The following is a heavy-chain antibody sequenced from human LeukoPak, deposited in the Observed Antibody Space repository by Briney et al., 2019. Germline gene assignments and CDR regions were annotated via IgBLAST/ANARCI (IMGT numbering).Heavy chain of an antibody. CDR1: GFTFSSYS. CDR3: ARDPMAYSYFDY. J-gene: IGHJ4*02. CDR2: ISSSSSYI. D-gene: IGHD5-24*01. Sequence: PGGSLRLSCAASGFTFSSYSMNWVRQAPGKGLEWVSSISSSSSYIYYADSVKGRFTISRDNAKNSLYLQMNSLRAEDTAVYYCARDPMAYSYFDYWGQGTLVTVSS. V-gene: IGHV3-21*01.